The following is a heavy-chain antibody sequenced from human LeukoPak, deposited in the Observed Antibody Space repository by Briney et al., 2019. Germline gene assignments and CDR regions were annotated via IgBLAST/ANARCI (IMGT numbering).Heavy chain of an antibody. CDR3: ALLYYYGSGTSPEYFQH. Sequence: SGPTLVKPTQTLTLTCTFSGFSLSTSGVGVGWIRQPPGKALEWLGLIYWDDDKRYSPSLKSRLTITKDTSKNQVVLTMTNMDPVDTATYYCALLYYYGSGTSPEYFQHWGQGTLVTVSS. D-gene: IGHD3-10*01. CDR2: IYWDDDK. CDR1: GFSLSTSGVG. J-gene: IGHJ1*01. V-gene: IGHV2-5*02.